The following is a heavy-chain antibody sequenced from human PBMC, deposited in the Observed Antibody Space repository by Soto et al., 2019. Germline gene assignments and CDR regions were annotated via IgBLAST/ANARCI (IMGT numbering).Heavy chain of an antibody. D-gene: IGHD4-17*01. CDR1: GFTVSSYA. CDR2: ISGSGGST. V-gene: IGHV3-23*01. Sequence: EMQLLESGGGLVQHGGSLRLSCAASGFTVSSYAMSWVRQAPGKGLEWVSAISGSGGSTYYADSVKGRFTISRDNSKNTLYLQMNSLRAEDTAVYYCAKDPHGDYVLDYWGQGTLVTVSS. J-gene: IGHJ4*02. CDR3: AKDPHGDYVLDY.